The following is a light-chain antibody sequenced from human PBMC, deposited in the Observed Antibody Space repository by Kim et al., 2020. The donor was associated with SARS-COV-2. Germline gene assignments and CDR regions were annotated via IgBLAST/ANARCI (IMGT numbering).Light chain of an antibody. CDR3: QQYGASPQT. CDR2: AAS. Sequence: PGKSPAVLCRASQSVPANSLAWYQKNPGLAPGLRIYAASIRATGIPDRFSGSGSGTDFTLTISRLEPEDFAVYYCQQYGASPQTFGQGTKVDIK. CDR1: QSVPANS. V-gene: IGKV3D-20*01. J-gene: IGKJ1*01.